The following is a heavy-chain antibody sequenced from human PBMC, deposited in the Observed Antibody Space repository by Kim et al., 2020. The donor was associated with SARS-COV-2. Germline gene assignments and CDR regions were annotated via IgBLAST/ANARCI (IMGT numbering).Heavy chain of an antibody. Sequence: SETLSLTCTVSGGSISVYYWSWIRQPPGKGLEWLGYIYYIGNTNYNPSLKNRVTISVDTSKNQFSLKLSSVTAADTAVYYCARHGRGSAMAPLDYWGQGT. CDR2: IYYIGNT. V-gene: IGHV4-59*08. D-gene: IGHD5-18*01. J-gene: IGHJ4*02. CDR3: ARHGRGSAMAPLDY. CDR1: GGSISVYY.